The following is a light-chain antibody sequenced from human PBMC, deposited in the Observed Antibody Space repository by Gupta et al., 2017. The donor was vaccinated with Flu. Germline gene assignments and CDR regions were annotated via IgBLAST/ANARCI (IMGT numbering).Light chain of an antibody. J-gene: IGKJ3*01. CDR1: QSVLYSSNNKNY. Sequence: DILMTQSPDSLAVSLCERATINCTSSQSVLYSSNNKNYLAWYQQKPGQPPKLLIHWASTRESGVPDRFSGSGSGTDFTLTISSLQAEDVAVYYCQQFYTTPLAFGPGTKVQIK. V-gene: IGKV4-1*01. CDR2: WAS. CDR3: QQFYTTPLA.